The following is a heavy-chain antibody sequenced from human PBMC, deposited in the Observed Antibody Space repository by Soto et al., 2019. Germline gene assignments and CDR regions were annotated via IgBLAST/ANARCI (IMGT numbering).Heavy chain of an antibody. Sequence: NPSETLSLTCTVSGGSISSYYWSWIRQPPGKGLEWIGYIYYSGSTNYNPSLKSRVTISVDTSKNQFSLKLSSVTAADTAVYYCARDQITMVRGVARGMDVWGQGTTVNVS. CDR1: GGSISSYY. CDR3: ARDQITMVRGVARGMDV. V-gene: IGHV4-59*01. J-gene: IGHJ6*02. CDR2: IYYSGST. D-gene: IGHD3-10*01.